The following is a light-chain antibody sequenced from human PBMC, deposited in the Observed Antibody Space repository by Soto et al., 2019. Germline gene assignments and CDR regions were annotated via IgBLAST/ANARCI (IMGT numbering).Light chain of an antibody. Sequence: SAPTQPSPLSWSPGQSITISCPGNSRDGGGYNYVSWYQQHPGKAPKFMIYDVSNRPSGVSNRFSGSKSGNTASLTISGLQAEDEADYYCCSYTTSNTRQIVFGTGTKVTVL. CDR3: CSYTTSNTRQIV. V-gene: IGLV2-14*01. CDR2: DVS. CDR1: SRDGGGYNY. J-gene: IGLJ1*01.